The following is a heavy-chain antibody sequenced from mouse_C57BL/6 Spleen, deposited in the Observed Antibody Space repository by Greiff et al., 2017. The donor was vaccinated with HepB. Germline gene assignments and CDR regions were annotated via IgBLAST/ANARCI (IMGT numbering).Heavy chain of an antibody. D-gene: IGHD4-1*01. J-gene: IGHJ2*01. CDR2: ISDGGSYT. V-gene: IGHV5-4*01. CDR1: GFTFSSYA. Sequence: EVQVVESGGGLVKPGGSLKLSCAASGFTFSSYAMSWVRQTPEKRLEWVATISDGGSYTYYPDNVKGRFTISRDNAKNNLYLQMSHLKSEDTAMYYCAREGLTGPYFDYWGQGTTLTVSS. CDR3: AREGLTGPYFDY.